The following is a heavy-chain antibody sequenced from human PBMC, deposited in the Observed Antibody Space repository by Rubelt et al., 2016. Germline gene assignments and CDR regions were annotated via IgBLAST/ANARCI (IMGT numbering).Heavy chain of an antibody. Sequence: EVQLVESGGGLIQPGGSRRLSCAASGFTVGSNYMSWVRQAPGKGLEWVSVIHSGGTTSYADSVRGRFTTSRDNSKNTVYLQRNSLRAEDTAVYYCAGADYSKGFFDYWGQGTLVAVSS. D-gene: IGHD2-21*01. J-gene: IGHJ4*02. CDR3: AGADYSKGFFDY. CDR2: IHSGGTT. V-gene: IGHV3-53*01. CDR1: GFTVGSNY.